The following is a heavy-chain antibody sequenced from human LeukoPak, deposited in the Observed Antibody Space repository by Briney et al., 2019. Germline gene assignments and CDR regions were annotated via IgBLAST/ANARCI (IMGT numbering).Heavy chain of an antibody. V-gene: IGHV3-21*01. D-gene: IGHD6-19*01. CDR2: ISSSSSYI. J-gene: IGHJ3*02. Sequence: PGGSLRLSCAASGFTFSSYSMNWVRQAPGKGLEWVSSISSSSSYIYYADSVKGRFTISRDNAKNPLYLQMNSLRAEDTAVYYCARDGWLIDAFDIWGQGTMVTVSS. CDR1: GFTFSSYS. CDR3: ARDGWLIDAFDI.